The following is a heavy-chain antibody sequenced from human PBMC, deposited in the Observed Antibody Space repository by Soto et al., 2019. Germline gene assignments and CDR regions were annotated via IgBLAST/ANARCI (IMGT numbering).Heavy chain of an antibody. V-gene: IGHV3-23*01. CDR1: GFTFSSYA. Sequence: GGSLRLSCAASGFTFSSYAMSWVRQAPGKGLEWVSAISGSGGSTYYADSVKGRFTISRDNSKNTLYLQMNSLRAEDTAVYYCAKDLVGYCSGGSCTAAGAEYFQHWGQGTLVTVSS. J-gene: IGHJ1*01. CDR2: ISGSGGST. D-gene: IGHD2-15*01. CDR3: AKDLVGYCSGGSCTAAGAEYFQH.